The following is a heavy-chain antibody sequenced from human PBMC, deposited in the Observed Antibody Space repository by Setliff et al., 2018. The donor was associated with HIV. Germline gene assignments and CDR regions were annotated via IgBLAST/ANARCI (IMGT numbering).Heavy chain of an antibody. V-gene: IGHV4-59*01. CDR1: GDSITNYY. CDR2: IHYSGST. D-gene: IGHD3-3*01. CDR3: ARVPPEWHLPVYFDY. J-gene: IGHJ4*02. Sequence: PSETLSLTCSVSGDSITNYYWNWIRQLPGKELEWVGHIHYSGSTNYNPSLKSRVTILIDTSKNEFSLKLRSVTAADTAVYYCARVPPEWHLPVYFDYWAQGTLVTVSS.